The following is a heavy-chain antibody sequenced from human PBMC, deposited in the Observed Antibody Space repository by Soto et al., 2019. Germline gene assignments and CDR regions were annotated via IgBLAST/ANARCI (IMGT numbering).Heavy chain of an antibody. Sequence: SETLSLTCAVYGGSFSGYYWSWIRQPPGKGLEWIGEINHSGSTNYNPSLKSRVTISVDTSKNQFSLKLSSVTAADTAVYYCARVSGIYYYGMDVLGQGTTVTVSS. D-gene: IGHD3-10*01. CDR2: INHSGST. CDR3: ARVSGIYYYGMDV. V-gene: IGHV4-34*01. CDR1: GGSFSGYY. J-gene: IGHJ6*02.